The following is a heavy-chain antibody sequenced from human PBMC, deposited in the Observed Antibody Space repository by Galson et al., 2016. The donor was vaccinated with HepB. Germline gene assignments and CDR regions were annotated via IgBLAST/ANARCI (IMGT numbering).Heavy chain of an antibody. CDR2: ISYAGCDK. CDR1: GFTFSNYA. Sequence: SLRLSCAVSGFTFSNYAMYWVRQAPGKGLEWVAIISYAGCDKYFADSVKGRFTISRDNSKNTLYLQMNSLRIEDTAVYYCARDSVTHWRGDCSMDYWGQGTLCTVSS. CDR3: ARDSVTHWRGDCSMDY. J-gene: IGHJ4*01. V-gene: IGHV3-30-3*01. D-gene: IGHD2-21*01.